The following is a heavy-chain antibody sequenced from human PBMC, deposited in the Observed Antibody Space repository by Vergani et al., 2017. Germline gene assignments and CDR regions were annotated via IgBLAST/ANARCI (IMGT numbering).Heavy chain of an antibody. D-gene: IGHD2-21*02. V-gene: IGHV4-4*03. J-gene: IGHJ4*02. CDR3: ARHNLWGDSQTGIDF. CDR1: GDSMRSSNW. CDR2: IFHSGAT. Sequence: QVQLQESGPGLVKPLATLSLTCTVTGDSMRSSNWWTWVRQSPGKGLEWLGDIFHSGATHYNPSIESLVTISVDTSRNQFSLRLSSVTAADTAVYYCARHNLWGDSQTGIDFWRRGTVVVVSS.